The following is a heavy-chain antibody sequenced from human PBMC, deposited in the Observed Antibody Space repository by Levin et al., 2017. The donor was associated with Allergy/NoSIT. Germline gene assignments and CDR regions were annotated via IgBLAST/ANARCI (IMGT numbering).Heavy chain of an antibody. J-gene: IGHJ4*02. CDR2: IIPILGIA. CDR1: GGTFSSYT. CDR3: ASRPPHGYSSSWVDY. D-gene: IGHD6-13*01. V-gene: IGHV1-69*02. Sequence: ASVKVSCKASGGTFSSYTISWVRQAPGQGLEWMGRIIPILGIANYAQKFQGRVTITADKSTSTAYMELSSLRSEDTAVYYCASRPPHGYSSSWVDYWGQGTLVTVSS.